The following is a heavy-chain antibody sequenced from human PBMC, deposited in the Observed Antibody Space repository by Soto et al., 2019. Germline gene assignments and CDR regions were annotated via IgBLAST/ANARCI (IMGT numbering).Heavy chain of an antibody. V-gene: IGHV4-61*01. CDR3: ARVYYYGAGSRWKYYYYGMDV. CDR2: ISYSGYT. D-gene: IGHD3-10*01. Sequence: SETLSLTCTVSGGSISSISNHYCSWIRQPPGKGLEWIGYISYSGYTSYNPSLKGRVIISVDTSKNQFSLKLSSVTAADTAVYYCARVYYYGAGSRWKYYYYGMDVWGQGTTVTVSS. J-gene: IGHJ6*02. CDR1: GGSISSISNHY.